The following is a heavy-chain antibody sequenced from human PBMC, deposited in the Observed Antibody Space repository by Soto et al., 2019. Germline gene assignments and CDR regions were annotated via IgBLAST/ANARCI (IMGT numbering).Heavy chain of an antibody. V-gene: IGHV3-23*01. CDR2: ISGSGGST. J-gene: IGHJ6*02. Sequence: GGSLRLSCAASGFTFSSYAMSWVRQAPGKGLEWVSAISGSGGSTYYADSVKGRFTISRDNSKNTLYLKMNSLRAEDTAVYYCAKFYGYDFWSGYPSSLGMDVWGQGTTVTVSS. D-gene: IGHD3-3*01. CDR1: GFTFSSYA. CDR3: AKFYGYDFWSGYPSSLGMDV.